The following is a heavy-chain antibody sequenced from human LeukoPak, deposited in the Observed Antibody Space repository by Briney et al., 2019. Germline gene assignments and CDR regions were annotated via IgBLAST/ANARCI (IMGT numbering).Heavy chain of an antibody. V-gene: IGHV3-53*04. D-gene: IGHD5-24*01. Sequence: GGSLRLSCAASGFTVRNNHMSWVRQAPGKGLEWVSVIDSRDNTYHADSVKGRFTISRHTSKNTLYLQMNSLRAEDTAVYYCARESTPLRGAFDPWGPGTLVTVSS. CDR3: ARESTPLRGAFDP. CDR2: IDSRDNT. J-gene: IGHJ5*02. CDR1: GFTVRNNH.